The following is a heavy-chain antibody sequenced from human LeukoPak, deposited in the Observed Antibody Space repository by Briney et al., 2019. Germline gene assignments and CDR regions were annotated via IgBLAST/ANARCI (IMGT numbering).Heavy chain of an antibody. CDR1: GFTFSSYG. CDR3: ARAYGSSGYFQLPIDY. J-gene: IGHJ4*02. D-gene: IGHD3-22*01. Sequence: GETLRLSCAASGFTFSSYGMSWVRQAPGKGLEWVSGISGSGDNTWYADSVKGRFTISRDNSKNTLFLQMNSLRVEDTALYYCARAYGSSGYFQLPIDYWGQGTLVTVSS. V-gene: IGHV3-23*01. CDR2: ISGSGDNT.